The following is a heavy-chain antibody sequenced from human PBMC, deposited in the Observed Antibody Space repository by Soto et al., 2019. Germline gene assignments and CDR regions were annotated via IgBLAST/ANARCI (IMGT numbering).Heavy chain of an antibody. V-gene: IGHV3-30*18. CDR2: ISYDGSNK. CDR1: GFTFSSYG. Sequence: GGSLRLSCAASGFTFSSYGMHWVRQAPGKGLEWVAVISYDGSNKYYADSVKGRFTISRDNSKNTLYLQMNSLRAEDTAVYYCAKDVSYSYGYSFFLEYYYYGMDVWGQGTTVTVSS. J-gene: IGHJ6*02. CDR3: AKDVSYSYGYSFFLEYYYYGMDV. D-gene: IGHD5-18*01.